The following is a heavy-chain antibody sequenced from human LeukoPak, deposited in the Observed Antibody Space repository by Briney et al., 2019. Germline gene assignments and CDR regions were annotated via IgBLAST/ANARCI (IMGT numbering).Heavy chain of an antibody. V-gene: IGHV4-39*07. CDR3: ARGRGEGRGIAMVRGVRAPSYNWFDP. J-gene: IGHJ5*02. D-gene: IGHD3-10*01. CDR1: GGSISSSTYY. Sequence: SETLSLTCTVSGGSISSSTYYWGWIRQPPGKGLEWIGSMYYSSGNTYYNPSLKSRVTISVDTSKNQFSLKLSSVTAADTAVYYCARGRGEGRGIAMVRGVRAPSYNWFDPWGHGTQVTVSS. CDR2: MYYSSGNT.